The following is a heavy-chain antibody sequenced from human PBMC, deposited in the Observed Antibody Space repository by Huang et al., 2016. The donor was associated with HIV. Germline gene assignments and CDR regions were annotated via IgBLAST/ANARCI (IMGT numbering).Heavy chain of an antibody. Sequence: QVQLVQSGPEVKKPGASVKVSCQTSGYIFSNYDINWVRQAPGQGLQWMGWLNPKRGKTAYGQDFQGRVTRTRSTSTGAAYMVLNSLTSQDTAVYYCARLTSGWYQDYWGQGTLVTVSS. CDR1: GYIFSNYD. V-gene: IGHV1-8*01. CDR3: ARLTSGWYQDY. CDR2: LNPKRGKT. J-gene: IGHJ4*02. D-gene: IGHD6-19*01.